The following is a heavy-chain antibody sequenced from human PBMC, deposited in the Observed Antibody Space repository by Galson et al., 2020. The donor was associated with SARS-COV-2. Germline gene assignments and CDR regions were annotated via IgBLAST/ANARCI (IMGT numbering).Heavy chain of an antibody. CDR1: GLPLSTTAAG. Sequence: SGPTLVKPPQTLTLTCPFSGLPLSTTAAGVGWPRQPPGQPLEWLPLIYPDDDKRYSPSLKSRLTITKDTSKSQVVLTMTIMDPVDTATYYCAHHSITMIWTGWGQGTRVTVSS. V-gene: IGHV2-5*02. J-gene: IGHJ4*02. CDR3: AHHSITMIWTG. D-gene: IGHD3-22*01. CDR2: IYPDDDK.